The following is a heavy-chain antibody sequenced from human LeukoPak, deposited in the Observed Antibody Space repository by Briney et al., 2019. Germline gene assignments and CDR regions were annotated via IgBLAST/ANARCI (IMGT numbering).Heavy chain of an antibody. J-gene: IGHJ4*02. Sequence: GAXVKVSCKASGYSFTTYYMHWMRQAPGQGLEGMGTMNPRGGSTNYAQKFQGRVTMIRDPSTSTVYMELSSLRFEDTAVYYCARVDDYGGNSVGYWGQGTLVTVSS. CDR3: ARVDDYGGNSVGY. D-gene: IGHD4-23*01. CDR1: GYSFTTYY. V-gene: IGHV1-46*01. CDR2: MNPRGGST.